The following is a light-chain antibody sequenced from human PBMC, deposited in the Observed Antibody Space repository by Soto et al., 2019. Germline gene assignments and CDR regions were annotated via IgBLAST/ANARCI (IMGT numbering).Light chain of an antibody. CDR1: QSVGGY. Sequence: EIVMTQSPATLSVSPGERATLSCRTSQSVGGYLAWYQQRSGQAPRLVIYGASSRASAVPDRFSGSGSGADFTLTISRLEPEDFAVYYCQQYGSSPLTFGGGTKVDIK. CDR3: QQYGSSPLT. J-gene: IGKJ4*01. CDR2: GAS. V-gene: IGKV3-20*01.